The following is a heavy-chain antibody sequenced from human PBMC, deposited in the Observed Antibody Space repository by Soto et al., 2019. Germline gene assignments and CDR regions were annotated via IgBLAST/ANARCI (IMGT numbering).Heavy chain of an antibody. J-gene: IGHJ4*02. CDR2: IFDSGGT. V-gene: IGHV4-59*01. D-gene: IGHD5-12*01. CDR1: GGSMSSYH. Sequence: SETLSLTCTVSGGSMSSYHWSWIRQPPGKGLEWIGYIFDSGGTNYDPSLKSRVTISIDMSTNHLSLKLTSVTAADTAVYYCARARKRGYSGYGFDYWGQGTLVTVSS. CDR3: ARARKRGYSGYGFDY.